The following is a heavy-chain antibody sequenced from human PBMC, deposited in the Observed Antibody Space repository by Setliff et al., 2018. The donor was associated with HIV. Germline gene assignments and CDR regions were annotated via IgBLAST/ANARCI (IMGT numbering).Heavy chain of an antibody. CDR3: ARGSRLVQRWLPLEY. CDR1: GGSISSGSYS. V-gene: IGHV4-31*03. CDR2: IYYSGIS. J-gene: IGHJ4*02. D-gene: IGHD5-12*01. Sequence: LSLTCTVSGGSISSGSYSWSWIRQHPGKGLEWIGYIYYSGISCYNPSLNSRVAISVDTSKNQLSLKLRSVTAADTAVYYCARGSRLVQRWLPLEYWGQGALVTVSS.